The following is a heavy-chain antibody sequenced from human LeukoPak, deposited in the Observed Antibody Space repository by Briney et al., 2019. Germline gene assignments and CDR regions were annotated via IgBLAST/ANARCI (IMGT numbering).Heavy chain of an antibody. D-gene: IGHD3-16*01. Sequence: GGSLRLSRAASGFTLSRYWMHWVRHVPGKGLVWVSRIEPDGSRITYADSLKGRFTMSRDNAKNTLYLQMNSLRAEDTAVYYCARDFAGGDDYWGQGTLVTVSS. CDR2: IEPDGSRI. CDR3: ARDFAGGDDY. J-gene: IGHJ4*02. CDR1: GFTLSRYW. V-gene: IGHV3-74*01.